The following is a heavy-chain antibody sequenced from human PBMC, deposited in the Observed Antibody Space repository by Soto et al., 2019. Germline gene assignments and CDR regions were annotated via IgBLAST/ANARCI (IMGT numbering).Heavy chain of an antibody. V-gene: IGHV3-33*01. Sequence: PGGSLRLSCAASGFTFSSYGMHWVRQAPGKGLEWVAVIWYDGSNKYYADSVKGRFTISRDNSKNTLYLQMNSLRAEDTAVYYCARDEEEMDYYCSEPWFDPWGQGTLVTVSS. CDR1: GFTFSSYG. D-gene: IGHD3-10*01. CDR2: IWYDGSNK. J-gene: IGHJ5*02. CDR3: ARDEEEMDYYCSEPWFDP.